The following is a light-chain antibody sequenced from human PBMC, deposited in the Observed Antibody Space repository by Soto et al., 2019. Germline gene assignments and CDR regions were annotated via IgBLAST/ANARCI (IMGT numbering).Light chain of an antibody. CDR1: QSVSSSY. CDR2: GAS. V-gene: IGKV3-20*01. CDR3: QQYGSSPPLT. Sequence: EIVLTQSPGTLSLSPGERATLSCRASQSVSSSYLAWYQQKPGQAPRLLIYGASSRATGIPDRFSGSGSGTDITLTISRLEPEDFAVYYCQQYGSSPPLTFDGETKVEIK. J-gene: IGKJ4*01.